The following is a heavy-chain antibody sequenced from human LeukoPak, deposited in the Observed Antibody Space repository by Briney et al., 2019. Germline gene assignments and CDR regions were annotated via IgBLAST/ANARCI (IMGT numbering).Heavy chain of an antibody. D-gene: IGHD3-9*01. CDR3: ARHVWLQPFDY. V-gene: IGHV4-59*08. CDR2: IYYSGST. Sequence: PSETLSLICSVSGGSMNSYYWSWIRQSPGKGLEWIGYIYYSGSTNYNPSLKSRVTISVDTSKNQFSLKLSSVTAADTAVYYCARHVWLQPFDYWGEGTLVTVPS. CDR1: GGSMNSYY. J-gene: IGHJ4*02.